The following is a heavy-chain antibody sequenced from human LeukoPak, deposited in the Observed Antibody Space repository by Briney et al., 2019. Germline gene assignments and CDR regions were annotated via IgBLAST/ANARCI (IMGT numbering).Heavy chain of an antibody. J-gene: IGHJ4*02. CDR3: ARGYVDTAMALDY. D-gene: IGHD5-18*01. CDR2: IYPGDPDT. CDR1: GYSFTSYW. V-gene: IGHV5-51*01. Sequence: GESLKISCKGSGYSFTSYWIGWVRQMPGKGLGWMGIIYPGDPDTRYSPSFQGQVTISADKSISTAYLQWSSLKASDTAMYYCARGYVDTAMALDYWGQGTLVTVSS.